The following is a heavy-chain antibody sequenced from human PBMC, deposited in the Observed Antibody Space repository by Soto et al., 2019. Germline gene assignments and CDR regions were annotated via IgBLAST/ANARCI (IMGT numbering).Heavy chain of an antibody. Sequence: QVQLQESGPGLVKPSQTLSLTCTVSGGSINSGGYYWSWIRQHPGKGLEWIGYIYYSGTTYYNSALKRRVTISVDTSKNQFSLKMSSVTAADTAVYYCAREGAYYYDSSGYHNWFDPWGQGTLVTVSS. CDR3: AREGAYYYDSSGYHNWFDP. CDR2: IYYSGTT. V-gene: IGHV4-31*03. J-gene: IGHJ5*02. CDR1: GGSINSGGYY. D-gene: IGHD3-22*01.